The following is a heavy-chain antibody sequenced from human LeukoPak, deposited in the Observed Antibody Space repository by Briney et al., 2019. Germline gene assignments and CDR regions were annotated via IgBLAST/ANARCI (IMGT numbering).Heavy chain of an antibody. CDR2: ISGSGGST. CDR3: ATCITMVRVDFDY. CDR1: GFTFSSYA. Sequence: GGSLGLSCAASGFTFSSYAMSWVRQAPGKGLEWVSAISGSGGSTYYADPVKGQFTISRDNSKNTLYLQMNSLRAEDTAVYYCATCITMVRVDFDYWGQGTLVTVSS. J-gene: IGHJ4*02. D-gene: IGHD3-10*01. V-gene: IGHV3-23*01.